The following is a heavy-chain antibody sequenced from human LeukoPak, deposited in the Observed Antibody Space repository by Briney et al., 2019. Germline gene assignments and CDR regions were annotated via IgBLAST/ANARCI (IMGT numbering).Heavy chain of an antibody. CDR2: INPSGGST. Sequence: ASVKVSCKASGYTFTSYYMHWVRQAPGQGPEWMGIINPSGGSTSYAQRFQGRVTMTRDTSTSTVYMELSSLRSEDTAVYYCASFYDSSGYYPHDAFDIWGQGTMVTVSS. CDR1: GYTFTSYY. CDR3: ASFYDSSGYYPHDAFDI. J-gene: IGHJ3*02. D-gene: IGHD3-22*01. V-gene: IGHV1-46*01.